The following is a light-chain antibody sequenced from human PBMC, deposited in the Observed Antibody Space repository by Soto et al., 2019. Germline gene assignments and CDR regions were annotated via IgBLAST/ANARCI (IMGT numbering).Light chain of an antibody. V-gene: IGKV1-33*01. CDR2: DAS. Sequence: DIQMTQSPSSLSASVGNRVTITCRASQSISTYLNWYQQKPGKAPRLLIYDASNLETGVPSRFSGSGSGRDFTFTISSLQPEDIATYYCQQYEDIPITFGQGTRLEIK. CDR3: QQYEDIPIT. J-gene: IGKJ5*01. CDR1: QSISTY.